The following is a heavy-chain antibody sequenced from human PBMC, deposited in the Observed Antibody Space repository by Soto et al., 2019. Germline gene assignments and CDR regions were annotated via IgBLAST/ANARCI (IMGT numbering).Heavy chain of an antibody. Sequence: SETLSLTCTVSGGSISSGDYYWSWIRQHPGKGLEWIGYIYYSGSTYYNPSLKSRVTISVDTSKNQFSLKLSSVTAADTAVYYCARVSEQLAGGDYYYYGTDVWGQGTTVTVSS. D-gene: IGHD6-6*01. V-gene: IGHV4-31*03. CDR2: IYYSGST. CDR1: GGSISSGDYY. J-gene: IGHJ6*02. CDR3: ARVSEQLAGGDYYYYGTDV.